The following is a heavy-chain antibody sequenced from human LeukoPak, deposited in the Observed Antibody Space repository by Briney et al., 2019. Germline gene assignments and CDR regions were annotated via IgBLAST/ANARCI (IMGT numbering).Heavy chain of an antibody. Sequence: GGSLRLSCAASGFTFDDYGMSWVCQAPGKGLEWVSGINWNGGSTGYADSVKGRFTISRDNAKNSLYLQMNSLRAEDTALYYCARGGGKGYYDSSGYYNFDYWGQGTLVTVSS. CDR2: INWNGGST. J-gene: IGHJ4*02. CDR1: GFTFDDYG. D-gene: IGHD3-22*01. V-gene: IGHV3-20*04. CDR3: ARGGGKGYYDSSGYYNFDY.